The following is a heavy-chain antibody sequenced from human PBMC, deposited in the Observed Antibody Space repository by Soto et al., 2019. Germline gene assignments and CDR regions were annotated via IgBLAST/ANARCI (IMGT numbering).Heavy chain of an antibody. V-gene: IGHV3-33*01. CDR3: ARDASGAPDDAFDI. Sequence: QVQLVESGGGVVQPGRSLRLSCAASGFTFSSYGIHWVRQAPGKGLEWVTTIWYDGSNDYYADSVKGRFTISRDNSKNTLYLQMSSLRAEDTAVYFCARDASGAPDDAFDIWGQGTMVTVSS. CDR2: IWYDGSND. D-gene: IGHD2-15*01. J-gene: IGHJ3*02. CDR1: GFTFSSYG.